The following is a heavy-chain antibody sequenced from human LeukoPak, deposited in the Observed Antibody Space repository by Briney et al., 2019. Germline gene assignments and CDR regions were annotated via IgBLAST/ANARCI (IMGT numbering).Heavy chain of an antibody. Sequence: GGSLRLSCAASGFTFSSYGMHWVRQAPGKGLEWVAFIRYDGSHKYYVGSVKGRFTISRDNSKNTVYLQMNSLRPEDTAVYFCARDALGDTFGPDSIGYYMDVWGTGARVTVSS. CDR2: IRYDGSHK. V-gene: IGHV3-30*02. D-gene: IGHD2-15*01. CDR3: ARDALGDTFGPDSIGYYMDV. J-gene: IGHJ6*03. CDR1: GFTFSSYG.